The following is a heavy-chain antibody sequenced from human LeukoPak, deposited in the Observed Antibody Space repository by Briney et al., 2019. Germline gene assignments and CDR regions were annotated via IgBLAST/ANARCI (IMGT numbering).Heavy chain of an antibody. Sequence: SGTLSLICAVSGDSISSTNWWSWVRQPPGKGLEWIGEIYHSGTTYYNPSLKSRVTISIDTSNNQFSLKLRSVTAADTAVYYCANKVYCSSTSCYHAGYWGQGTLVTVSS. V-gene: IGHV4-4*02. J-gene: IGHJ4*02. D-gene: IGHD2-2*01. CDR3: ANKVYCSSTSCYHAGY. CDR1: GDSISSTNW. CDR2: IYHSGTT.